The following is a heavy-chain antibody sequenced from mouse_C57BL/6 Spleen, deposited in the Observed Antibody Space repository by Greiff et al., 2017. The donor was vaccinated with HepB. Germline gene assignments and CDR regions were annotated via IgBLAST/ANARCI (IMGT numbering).Heavy chain of an antibody. Sequence: VQLQQSGAELARPGASVKMSCKASGYTFTSYTMHWVKQRPGQGLEWIGYINPSSGYTKYNQKFKDKATLTADKSSSTAYMQLSSLTSEDSAVYYCARDGKGAWFAYWGQWTLVTVSA. D-gene: IGHD2-1*01. CDR1: GYTFTSYT. CDR3: ARDGKGAWFAY. J-gene: IGHJ3*01. V-gene: IGHV1-4*01. CDR2: INPSSGYT.